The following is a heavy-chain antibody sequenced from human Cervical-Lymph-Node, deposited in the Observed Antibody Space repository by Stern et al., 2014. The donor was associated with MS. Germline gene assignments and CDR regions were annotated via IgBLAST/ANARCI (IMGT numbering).Heavy chain of an antibody. CDR1: GYTFTSDD. Sequence: QVQLMQSGAEVKKPGASVKVSCKASGYTFTSDDINWVRQASGQGLEWMGWMNHESGARSYAQKFQGRLTITRDSSIATAYMELTTLRSEDTAVYYCTKAWDSWGQGTLVTVSS. V-gene: IGHV1-8*03. J-gene: IGHJ4*02. CDR2: MNHESGAR. CDR3: TKAWDS.